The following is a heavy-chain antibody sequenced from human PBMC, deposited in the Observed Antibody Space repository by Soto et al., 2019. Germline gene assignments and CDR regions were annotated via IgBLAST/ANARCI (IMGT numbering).Heavy chain of an antibody. CDR1: GGSFSGSY. Sequence: QVQLQQWGAGLLKPSETLSLTCAVYGGSFSGSYWNWIRQPPGKGLEWIGEINQSGSTNYNPSLKSRVTISVETSKNQFSLKLSSVTAADSAVYYCARVVGSSGWYYGSFDIWGPGTMVTVSS. CDR2: INQSGST. V-gene: IGHV4-34*01. J-gene: IGHJ3*02. D-gene: IGHD6-19*01. CDR3: ARVVGSSGWYYGSFDI.